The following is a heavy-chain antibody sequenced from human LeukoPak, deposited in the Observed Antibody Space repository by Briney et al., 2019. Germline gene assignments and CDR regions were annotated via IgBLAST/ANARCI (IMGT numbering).Heavy chain of an antibody. CDR3: ARRRYYYGSGNPFDI. CDR2: IRYDGSNK. D-gene: IGHD3-10*01. V-gene: IGHV3-30*02. J-gene: IGHJ3*02. Sequence: PGGSLRLSCAASGFTFSSYGMHWVRQAPGKGLEWVAFIRYDGSNKYYADSVKGRFTISRDNSKNTLYLQMNSLRAEDTAVYYCARRRYYYGSGNPFDIWGQGTMVTVSS. CDR1: GFTFSSYG.